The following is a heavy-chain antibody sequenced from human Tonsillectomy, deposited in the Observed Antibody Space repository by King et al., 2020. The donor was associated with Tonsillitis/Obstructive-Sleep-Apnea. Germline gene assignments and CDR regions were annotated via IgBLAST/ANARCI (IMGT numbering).Heavy chain of an antibody. CDR3: AREGRRAAAYYMDV. J-gene: IGHJ6*03. D-gene: IGHD6-25*01. Sequence: QLVQSGGGVVQPGRSLRLSCAASGYTFRNYAMHWVRQAPGKGLEWVAVISCDGTNNYYADSLKGRFTISRDNSQNTLYLQMNSLRAEDTAVYYCAREGRRAAAYYMDVWGKGTTVTVSS. CDR1: GYTFRNYA. CDR2: ISCDGTNN. V-gene: IGHV3-30*04.